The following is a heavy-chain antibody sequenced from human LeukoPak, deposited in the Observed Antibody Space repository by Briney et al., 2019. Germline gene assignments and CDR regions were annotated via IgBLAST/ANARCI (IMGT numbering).Heavy chain of an antibody. CDR2: INWSGGST. J-gene: IGHJ3*02. CDR3: ARGKKRWLQFNAFDI. Sequence: GGSLRLSCAASGFTFDDYGMSWVRQAPGKGLEWVSGINWSGGSTGYADSVKGRFTISRDNAKNSLYLQMNSLRAADTAVYYCARGKKRWLQFNAFDIWGQGTMVTVSS. V-gene: IGHV3-20*04. D-gene: IGHD5-24*01. CDR1: GFTFDDYG.